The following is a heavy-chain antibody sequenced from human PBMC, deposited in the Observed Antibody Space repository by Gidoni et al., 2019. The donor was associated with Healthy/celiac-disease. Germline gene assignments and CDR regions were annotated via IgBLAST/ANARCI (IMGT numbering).Heavy chain of an antibody. D-gene: IGHD3-10*01. CDR2: ISSSSSYI. CDR1: GFTFSSYS. CDR3: ARDREGTEVPPDAFDI. V-gene: IGHV3-21*01. Sequence: EVQLVESGGGLVKPGGSLRLSCAASGFTFSSYSMNWVRQAPGKGLEWVSSISSSSSYIYYADSVKGRFTISRDNAKNSLYLQMNSLRAEDTAVYYCARDREGTEVPPDAFDIWGQGTMVTVSS. J-gene: IGHJ3*02.